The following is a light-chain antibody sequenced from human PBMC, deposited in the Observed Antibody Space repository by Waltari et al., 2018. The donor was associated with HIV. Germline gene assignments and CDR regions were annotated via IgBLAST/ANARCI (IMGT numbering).Light chain of an antibody. CDR1: SSDVGGYKY. V-gene: IGLV2-14*03. Sequence: SALTQPASVSGSPGQSITISCTGTSSDVGGYKYVSWYQQHPGKAPKLIIYDINNRPSGISERFSGSKSGNTASLTISGLQAEDEADYYCSSYTSSSTRVFGGGTKLTVL. CDR2: DIN. J-gene: IGLJ3*02. CDR3: SSYTSSSTRV.